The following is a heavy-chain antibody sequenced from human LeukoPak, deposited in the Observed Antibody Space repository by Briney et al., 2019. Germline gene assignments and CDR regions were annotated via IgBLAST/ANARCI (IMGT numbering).Heavy chain of an antibody. Sequence: ASVKVSCKASGYTFTNYFMHWVRQAPGQGLEWMGIINPAGGGTSYAQKIQGRVTMTRDTSTSTVYMELSSLRSEDTAVYYCARGWYRLFQDWGQGTLVTVSS. J-gene: IGHJ1*01. CDR3: ARGWYRLFQD. CDR2: INPAGGGT. D-gene: IGHD6-13*01. CDR1: GYTFTNYF. V-gene: IGHV1-46*01.